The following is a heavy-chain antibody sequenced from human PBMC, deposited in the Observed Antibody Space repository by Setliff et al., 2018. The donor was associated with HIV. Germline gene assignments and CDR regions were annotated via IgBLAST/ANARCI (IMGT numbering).Heavy chain of an antibody. D-gene: IGHD6-19*01. V-gene: IGHV1-2*02. J-gene: IGHJ4*02. Sequence: ASVKVSCKASGYTLTSYYMHWVRQAPGQGLEWMGWVNPNTGGTVYAQKFQGRVTMTRDTSISTAYMELSSLTSDDTAVYYCATAKEHWLSEGGFDYWGQGTLVTVSS. CDR1: GYTLTSYY. CDR3: ATAKEHWLSEGGFDY. CDR2: VNPNTGGT.